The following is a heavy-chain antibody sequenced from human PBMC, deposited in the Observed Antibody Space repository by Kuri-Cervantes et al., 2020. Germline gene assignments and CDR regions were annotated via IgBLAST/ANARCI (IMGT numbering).Heavy chain of an antibody. CDR2: IYTSGST. J-gene: IGHJ4*02. D-gene: IGHD6-13*01. Sequence: SETLSLTCTVSGGSISSYYWSWIRQPAGKGLEWIGRIYTSGSTNYNPSLKSRVTISVDTSKNQFSLKLSSVTAADTAVYYCARTNAYYYSSSWQRDDYWGQGTLVTVSS. V-gene: IGHV4-4*07. CDR1: GGSISSYY. CDR3: ARTNAYYYSSSWQRDDY.